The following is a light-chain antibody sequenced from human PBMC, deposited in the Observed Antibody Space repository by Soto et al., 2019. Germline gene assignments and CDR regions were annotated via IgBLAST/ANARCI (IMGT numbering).Light chain of an antibody. CDR3: HHYGSSPKT. J-gene: IGKJ1*01. Sequence: EIVLTQSPGTLSLSPGERATLSCRASQSITSYLAWYQQKPGQAPRLLIYGASSRATGIPDRFSGSGSGTDFTLTISRLEAEDFAVYYCHHYGSSPKTCGQGTKVEIK. V-gene: IGKV3-20*01. CDR1: QSITSY. CDR2: GAS.